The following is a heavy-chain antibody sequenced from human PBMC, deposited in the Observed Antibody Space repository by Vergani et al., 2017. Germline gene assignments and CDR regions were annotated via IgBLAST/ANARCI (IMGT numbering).Heavy chain of an antibody. CDR2: IYYSGST. D-gene: IGHD2-15*01. V-gene: IGHV4-59*01. Sequence: QVQLQESGPGLVKPSETLSLTCTVSGGSISSYYWSWIRQPPGKGLEWIGYIYYSGSTNYNPSLKRRVTISVDTSKNQFSLKLSSVTAEDTAVYYWARGCSGGSCYDYWGQGTLVTVSS. CDR3: ARGCSGGSCYDY. CDR1: GGSISSYY. J-gene: IGHJ4*02.